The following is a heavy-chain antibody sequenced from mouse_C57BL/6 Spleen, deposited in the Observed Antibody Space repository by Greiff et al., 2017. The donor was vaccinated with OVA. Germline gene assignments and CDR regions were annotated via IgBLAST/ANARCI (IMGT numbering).Heavy chain of an antibody. J-gene: IGHJ2*01. CDR3: VRGVEGRFDY. CDR2: IRSKSNNYAT. CDR1: GFSFNTYA. V-gene: IGHV10-1*01. Sequence: EVQLVESGGGLVQPKGSLKLSCAASGFSFNTYAMNWVRQAPGKGLEWVARIRSKSNNYATYYADSVKDRFTISRDDSESMLYLQMNNLKTEDTAMYYCVRGVEGRFDYWGQGTTLTVSS.